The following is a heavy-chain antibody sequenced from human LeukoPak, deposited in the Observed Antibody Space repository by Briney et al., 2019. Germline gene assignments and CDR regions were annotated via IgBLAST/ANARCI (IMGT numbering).Heavy chain of an antibody. CDR2: INPNSGGT. CDR3: ARGSGTTFMVLLSDWFDP. CDR1: GYTFTGYY. Sequence: GASVKVSCKASGYTFTGYYMHWVRQAPGQGLEWMGWINPNSGGTNYAQKFQGRVTMTRDTSISTAYMELSRLRSDDTAVYYCARGSGTTFMVLLSDWFDPWGQGTLVTVSS. V-gene: IGHV1-2*02. J-gene: IGHJ5*02. D-gene: IGHD1-7*01.